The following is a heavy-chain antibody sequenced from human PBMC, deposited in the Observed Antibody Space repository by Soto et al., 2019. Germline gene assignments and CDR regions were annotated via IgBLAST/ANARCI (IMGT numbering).Heavy chain of an antibody. D-gene: IGHD2-2*01. CDR1: GFTLSSYG. Sequence: GGSLRLSCAASGFTLSSYGMHWVRQAPGKGLEWVAVISYDGSNKYYADSVKGRFTISRDNSKNTLYLQMNSLRAEDTAVYYCAKGQRVPAAQFDYWGQGTLVTVSS. V-gene: IGHV3-30*18. CDR3: AKGQRVPAAQFDY. J-gene: IGHJ4*02. CDR2: ISYDGSNK.